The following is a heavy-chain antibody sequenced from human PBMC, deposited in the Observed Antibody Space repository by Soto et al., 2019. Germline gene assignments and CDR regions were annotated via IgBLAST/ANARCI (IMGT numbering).Heavy chain of an antibody. V-gene: IGHV4-34*01. J-gene: IGHJ5*02. CDR2: INHYRTI. CDR1: KGSLSGYS. D-gene: IGHD6-6*01. CDR3: ATGGGFIEGRMVCFAP. Sequence: SETLSLTCSVYKGSLSGYSWNWIRQPPGKGLEWIGEINHYRTINYNPSLRSRVTMSVDRSRTQFALKLMSVTAADTAVYYCATGGGFIEGRMVCFAPWGQGAQVTVPQ.